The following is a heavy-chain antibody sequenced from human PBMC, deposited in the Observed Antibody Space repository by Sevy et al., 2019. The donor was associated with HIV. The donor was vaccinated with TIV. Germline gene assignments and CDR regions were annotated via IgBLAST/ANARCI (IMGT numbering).Heavy chain of an antibody. CDR2: IYYRGST. J-gene: IGHJ6*03. CDR1: GGSISSYY. Sequence: SESLSLTCTVSGGSISSYYWSWIRQPPGKGLEWIGYIYYRGSTNYNPSLKSRVTIPVDTSKNQFSLKLSSVTAADTAVYYCARDVYRSERLTGRMDRYYYMDVWGKGTTVTVSS. V-gene: IGHV4-59*01. CDR3: ARDVYRSERLTGRMDRYYYMDV. D-gene: IGHD3-10*01.